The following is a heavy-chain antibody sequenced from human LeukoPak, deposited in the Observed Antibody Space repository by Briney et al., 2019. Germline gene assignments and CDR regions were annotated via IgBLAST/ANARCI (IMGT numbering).Heavy chain of an antibody. CDR1: GFTFSSYG. D-gene: IGHD6-19*01. CDR2: ISGSGGST. V-gene: IGHV3-23*01. Sequence: GGSLRLSCAASGFTFSSYGMSWVRQAPGKGLEWVSAISGSGGSTYYADSVKGRFTISRDNSKNTLFLQMNSLRAEDTAVYYCAKASSGWPYYFYYWGQGSLVTVSS. CDR3: AKASSGWPYYFYY. J-gene: IGHJ4*02.